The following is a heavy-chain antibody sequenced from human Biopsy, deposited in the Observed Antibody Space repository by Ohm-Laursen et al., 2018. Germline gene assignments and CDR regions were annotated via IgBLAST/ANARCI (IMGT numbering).Heavy chain of an antibody. V-gene: IGHV3-9*01. CDR2: ISWQSATR. Sequence: SSLRLSCAASGFSFEDYGMHWVRQAPGKGLEWVSSISWQSATRNYADSVKGRFAISRDNAKKSLYLEVDSLRDEDTALYYCVKDKDFRDAFDIWGQGTIVTVSS. D-gene: IGHD3-3*01. CDR3: VKDKDFRDAFDI. J-gene: IGHJ3*02. CDR1: GFSFEDYG.